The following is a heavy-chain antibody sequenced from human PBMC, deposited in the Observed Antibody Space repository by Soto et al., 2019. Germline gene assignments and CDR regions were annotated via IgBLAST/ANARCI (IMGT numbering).Heavy chain of an antibody. CDR2: INAGNGNE. D-gene: IGHD3-3*01. V-gene: IGHV1-3*01. CDR3: ERIAVRAKGLGFLEDKALEI. Sequence: ASVKGSCKASGYTFTSYAMHWVRQAPGQRLEWMGWINAGNGNEKYSQKLQDRITITRDTSASTAYMDLSSLASEDTAVYYCERIAVRAKGLGFLEDKALEIWGQGTTVTVSS. CDR1: GYTFTSYA. J-gene: IGHJ3*02.